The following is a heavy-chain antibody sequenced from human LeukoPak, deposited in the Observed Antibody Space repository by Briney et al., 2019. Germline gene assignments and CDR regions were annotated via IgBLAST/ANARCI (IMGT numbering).Heavy chain of an antibody. Sequence: LSLTCTVSGGSISSSSYYWGWIRQPPGKGLEWIAYISSSSNIIYYADSVKGRFTISRDNAKQSLYLQMSGLRVEDTAVYYCVREGRAPGDYWGQGTLVTVSS. CDR1: GGSISSSSYY. D-gene: IGHD3-10*01. CDR3: VREGRAPGDY. V-gene: IGHV3-11*04. J-gene: IGHJ4*02. CDR2: ISSSSNII.